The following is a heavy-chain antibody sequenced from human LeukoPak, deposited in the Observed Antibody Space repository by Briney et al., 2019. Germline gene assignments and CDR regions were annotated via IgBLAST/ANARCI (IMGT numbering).Heavy chain of an antibody. CDR1: GYTFTKYY. V-gene: IGHV7-4-1*02. Sequence: ASVKVSCKASGYTFTKYYIHWVRQAPGQGLEWMGWINTNTGNPTYAQGFTGRFVFSLDTSVSTAYLQISSLKAEDTAVYYCARDRNTMVRGANYNWFDPWGQGTLVTVSS. CDR3: ARDRNTMVRGANYNWFDP. J-gene: IGHJ5*02. CDR2: INTNTGNP. D-gene: IGHD3-10*01.